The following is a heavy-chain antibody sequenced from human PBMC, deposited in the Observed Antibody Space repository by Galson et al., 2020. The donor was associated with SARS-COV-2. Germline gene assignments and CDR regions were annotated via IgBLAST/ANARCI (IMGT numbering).Heavy chain of an antibody. Sequence: SGPTLVKPTQTPTLTCTFSGFSLSTSGMRVSWIRQPPGKALEWLARIDWDDDKFYSTSLKTRLTISKDTSKNQVVLTMTNMDPVDTATYYCAIAVAGTFWFDPWGQGTLVTVSS. CDR2: IDWDDDK. CDR3: AIAVAGTFWFDP. D-gene: IGHD6-19*01. CDR1: GFSLSTSGMR. V-gene: IGHV2-70*04. J-gene: IGHJ5*02.